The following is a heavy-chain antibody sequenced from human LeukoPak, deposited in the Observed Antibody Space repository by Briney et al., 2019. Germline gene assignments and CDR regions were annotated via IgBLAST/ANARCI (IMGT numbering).Heavy chain of an antibody. CDR3: ATLDY. CDR2: ISSSSSTI. J-gene: IGHJ4*02. CDR1: GFTFRTYG. V-gene: IGHV3-48*01. Sequence: GGSLRLSCAVSGFTFRTYGMNWVRQAPGKGLEGVSYISSSSSTIYYADSVKGRFTISRDNAKNSLYLQMNSLRAEDTAVYYCATLDYWGQGTLVTVSS.